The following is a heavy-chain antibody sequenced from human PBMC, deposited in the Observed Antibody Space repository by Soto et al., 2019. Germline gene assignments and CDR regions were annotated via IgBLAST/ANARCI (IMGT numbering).Heavy chain of an antibody. V-gene: IGHV3-23*01. Sequence: EVQLLESGGGLVQPGGSLRLSCAASGFTFSSYAMSWVRQAPGKGLEWVSAISGSGDSTFYADSVKGRFTISRDNSKNTLYLQMNSLRAEDTAVYYCAKRAWGTYDFDYWGQGTLVTVSS. D-gene: IGHD3-16*01. CDR1: GFTFSSYA. CDR2: ISGSGDST. CDR3: AKRAWGTYDFDY. J-gene: IGHJ4*02.